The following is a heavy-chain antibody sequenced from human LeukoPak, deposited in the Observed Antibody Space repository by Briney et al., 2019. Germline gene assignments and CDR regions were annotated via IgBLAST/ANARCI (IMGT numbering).Heavy chain of an antibody. Sequence: GGSLRLSCAASGFTFNTYSMNWVRQAPGKGLEWVSSISSSSSNIQYEDSVKGRFTISRDNSKNSLYLQMNSLRTEDTALYYCATEPIAVAGTRDYWGQGTLVTVSS. CDR3: ATEPIAVAGTRDY. J-gene: IGHJ4*02. CDR1: GFTFNTYS. CDR2: ISSSSSNI. V-gene: IGHV3-21*04. D-gene: IGHD6-19*01.